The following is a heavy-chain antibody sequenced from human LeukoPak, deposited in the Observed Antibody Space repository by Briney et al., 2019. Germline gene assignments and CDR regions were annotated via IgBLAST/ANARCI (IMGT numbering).Heavy chain of an antibody. CDR2: IYYGGST. Sequence: PSETLSLTCSVSGGSISSYYWTWVRQPPGKGLDWIGFIYYGGSTKYNPSVKSRVSISADTSKNQLSLKMTSVTAADTAVCYCARDVAYYGDYPYVLDVWGKGTTVTVSS. V-gene: IGHV4-59*01. D-gene: IGHD4-17*01. CDR3: ARDVAYYGDYPYVLDV. CDR1: GGSISSYY. J-gene: IGHJ6*04.